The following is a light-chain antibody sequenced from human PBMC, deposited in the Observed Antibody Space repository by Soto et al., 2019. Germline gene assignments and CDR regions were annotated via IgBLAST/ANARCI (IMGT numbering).Light chain of an antibody. CDR3: QQYHTWPPLT. J-gene: IGKJ4*01. CDR1: QSVSSK. CDR2: GAF. Sequence: EIVMTQSPPTLSVSPGERVTLSCRASQSVSSKLAWYQLKPRQAPRLLIYGAFTRATGIPARFSGSGSGTYCNLPISSLQSEEFAVYYCQQYHTWPPLTFGGGTKVEIK. V-gene: IGKV3-15*01.